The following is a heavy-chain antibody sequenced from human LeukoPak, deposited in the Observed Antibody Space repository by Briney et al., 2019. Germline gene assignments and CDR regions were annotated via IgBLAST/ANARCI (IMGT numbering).Heavy chain of an antibody. CDR2: INHSGST. CDR1: GGSFSGYY. D-gene: IGHD1-26*01. CDR3: ARALRWAHAFDI. J-gene: IGHJ3*02. V-gene: IGHV4-34*01. Sequence: TSETLSLTCAVYGGSFSGYYWSWIRQPPGKGREWIGEINHSGSTNYNPSLKSRVTISVDTSKNQFSLKLSSVTAADTAVYYCARALRWAHAFDIWGQGTMVTVSS.